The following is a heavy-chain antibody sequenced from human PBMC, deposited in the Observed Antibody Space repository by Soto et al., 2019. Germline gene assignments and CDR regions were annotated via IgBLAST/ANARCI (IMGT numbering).Heavy chain of an antibody. CDR2: IYYSGST. CDR3: ARSSPHSGYYAPCDY. V-gene: IGHV4-39*01. Sequence: SEPLSLTCTVSGGSISSSSYYWGWIRQPPGKGLEWIGSIYYSGSTYYNPSLKSRVTISVDTSKNQFSLKLSSVTAADTAVYYCARSSPHSGYYAPCDYWGQGTLVTVSS. CDR1: GGSISSSSYY. D-gene: IGHD3-22*01. J-gene: IGHJ4*02.